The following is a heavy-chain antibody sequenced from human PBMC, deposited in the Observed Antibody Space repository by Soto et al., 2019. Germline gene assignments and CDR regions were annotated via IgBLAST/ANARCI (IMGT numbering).Heavy chain of an antibody. CDR3: ARGRRELGIPYCCFDL. D-gene: IGHD7-27*01. CDR1: GFTFSDYY. Sequence: GGSLRLSCAASGFTFSDYYMSWVRQAPGKGLEWVSYISSSGSYTNYADSVKGRFTISRDNAKNSLYLQMNTLRAEDTAVYYCARGRRELGIPYCCFDLWGRGTLVTVSS. CDR2: ISSSGSYT. J-gene: IGHJ2*01. V-gene: IGHV3-11*06.